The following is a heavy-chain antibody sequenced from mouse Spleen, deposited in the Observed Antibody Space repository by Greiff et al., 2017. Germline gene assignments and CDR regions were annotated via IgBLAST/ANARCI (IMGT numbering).Heavy chain of an antibody. CDR1: GYAFSSSW. D-gene: IGHD2-5*01. J-gene: IGHJ2*01. V-gene: IGHV1-82*01. CDR2: SYPGDGDT. CDR3: ATPYSNYDYFDY. Sequence: QVQLQQSGPELVKPGASVKISCKASGYAFSSSWMNWVKQRPGKGLEWIGRSYPGDGDTNYNGKFKGKATLTADKSSSTAYMQLSSLTSEDSAVYFCATPYSNYDYFDYWGQGTTLTVSS.